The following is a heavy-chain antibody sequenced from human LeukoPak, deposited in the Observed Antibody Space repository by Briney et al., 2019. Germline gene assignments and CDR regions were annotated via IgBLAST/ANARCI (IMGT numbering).Heavy chain of an antibody. CDR2: IYHSGST. D-gene: IGHD3-3*01. CDR1: GYSISSGYY. J-gene: IGHJ4*02. Sequence: KPSETLSLTCTVSGYSISSGYYWGWIRQPPGKGLEWIGSIYHSGSTYYNPSLKSRVTISVDTSKNQFSLKLSSVTAADTAVYYCARGSFEPLGSGYSYFDYWGQGTLVTVSS. CDR3: ARGSFEPLGSGYSYFDY. V-gene: IGHV4-38-2*02.